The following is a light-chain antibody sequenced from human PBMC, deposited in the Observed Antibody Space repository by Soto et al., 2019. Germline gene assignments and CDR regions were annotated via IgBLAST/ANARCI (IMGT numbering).Light chain of an antibody. CDR2: DVS. Sequence: QSVLTQPASVSGSPGQSITLSCTGTSSDVGGYNYVSWYQQHPGKAPKHMIYDVSNRPSGVSNRFSGSKSGNTASPTISGLQAEDEADYYCSSYTSSRTLGVCGGGTKLTV. J-gene: IGLJ2*01. CDR1: SSDVGGYNY. V-gene: IGLV2-14*01. CDR3: SSYTSSRTLGV.